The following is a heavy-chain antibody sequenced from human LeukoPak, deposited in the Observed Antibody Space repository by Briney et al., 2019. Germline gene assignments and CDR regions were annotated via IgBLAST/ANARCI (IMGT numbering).Heavy chain of an antibody. CDR1: GFTFSRYW. CDR3: ARTNWGVWYFDL. D-gene: IGHD7-27*01. CDR2: IGDDGSTT. V-gene: IGHV3-74*01. Sequence: GGSLRLSCAASGFTFSRYWMHWVRQAPGKGLVWVSRIGDDGSTTAYADSVKGRFTISRDNAKNSLYLQMNSLRAEDTAVYYCARTNWGVWYFDLWGRGTLVTVSS. J-gene: IGHJ2*01.